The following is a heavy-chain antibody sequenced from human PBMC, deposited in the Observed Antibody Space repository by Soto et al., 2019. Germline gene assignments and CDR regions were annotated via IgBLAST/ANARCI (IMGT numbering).Heavy chain of an antibody. CDR3: AKMQFGELCYYFDY. CDR1: GFTFSSYA. CDR2: ISGSGGST. V-gene: IGHV3-23*01. Sequence: GGSLRLSCAASGFTFSSYAMSWVRQAPGKGLEWVSAISGSGGSTYYADSVKGRFTISRDNSKNTLNLQMNSLRAEDTAVYYCAKMQFGELCYYFDYWGQGTLVTVSS. D-gene: IGHD3-10*01. J-gene: IGHJ4*02.